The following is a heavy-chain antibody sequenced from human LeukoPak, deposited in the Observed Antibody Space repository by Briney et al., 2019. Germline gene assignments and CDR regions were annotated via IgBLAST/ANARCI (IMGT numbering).Heavy chain of an antibody. CDR3: ARAKDSRSRIFDS. J-gene: IGHJ4*02. V-gene: IGHV4-59*01. CDR1: DGSIKDYY. CDR2: IYFHGTT. Sequence: PSATLSLTCAVSDGSIKDYYWSWIRQPPGKGLEWIGYIYFHGTTTYNPSLRGRGTISLDTSNNHFSLILTSVTPSDTAAYYCARAKDSRSRIFDSWGKGTLVTVSS. D-gene: IGHD3-16*02.